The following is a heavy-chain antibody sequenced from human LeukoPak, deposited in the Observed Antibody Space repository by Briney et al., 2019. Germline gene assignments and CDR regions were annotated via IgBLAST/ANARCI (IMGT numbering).Heavy chain of an antibody. Sequence: GSVKVSCKASGYTFTGYYMHWVRQAPGQGLEWMGWINPNSGGTNYAQKFQGRVTMTRDTSISTAYVELSRLRSDDTAVYYCAREWVDTAMVTTLNWFDPWGQGTLVTVSS. CDR2: INPNSGGT. V-gene: IGHV1-2*02. CDR1: GYTFTGYY. D-gene: IGHD5-18*01. CDR3: AREWVDTAMVTTLNWFDP. J-gene: IGHJ5*02.